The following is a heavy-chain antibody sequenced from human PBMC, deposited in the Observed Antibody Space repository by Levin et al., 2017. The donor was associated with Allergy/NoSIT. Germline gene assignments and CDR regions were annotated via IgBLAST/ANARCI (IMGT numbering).Heavy chain of an antibody. Sequence: GGSLRLSCVASGITSSNAWLSWSRQAPGKGLEWVGRIKSKTDGGTVEYAAPVKGRFTISRDDSKNTLYLQMNSLQTEDTAVYFCTTYSSSWYYFDYWGQGTLVTVSS. D-gene: IGHD6-13*01. V-gene: IGHV3-15*01. CDR3: TTYSSSWYYFDY. CDR2: IKSKTDGGTV. CDR1: GITSSNAW. J-gene: IGHJ4*02.